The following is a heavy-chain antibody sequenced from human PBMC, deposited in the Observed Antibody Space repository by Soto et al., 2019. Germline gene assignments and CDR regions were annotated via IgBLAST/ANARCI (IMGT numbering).Heavy chain of an antibody. CDR1: GDTIRSSY. V-gene: IGHV4-59*01. Sequence: SETLSLTCSFSGDTIRSSYWSWIRPHPGKGLEWIGYIYYSGSTNYNPSLKSRVTISVDTSKNQFSLKLSSVTAADTAVYYCATSRRMVTTAGFDYWGQGNLVTVS. D-gene: IGHD4-17*01. CDR2: IYYSGST. CDR3: ATSRRMVTTAGFDY. J-gene: IGHJ4*02.